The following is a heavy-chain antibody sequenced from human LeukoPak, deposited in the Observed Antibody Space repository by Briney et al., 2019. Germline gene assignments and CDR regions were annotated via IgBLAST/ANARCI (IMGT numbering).Heavy chain of an antibody. J-gene: IGHJ4*02. Sequence: GGSLRLSCAASGFTFKSYGMSWVRQAPGKGLEWVSGISGSGGTIYYADSVKGRVTISRDNSKNTLYLQMNSLRAEDTAVYYCAKDSSVYYYDSRNFDYWGQGTLVTVSS. D-gene: IGHD3-22*01. V-gene: IGHV3-23*01. CDR3: AKDSSVYYYDSRNFDY. CDR2: ISGSGGTI. CDR1: GFTFKSYG.